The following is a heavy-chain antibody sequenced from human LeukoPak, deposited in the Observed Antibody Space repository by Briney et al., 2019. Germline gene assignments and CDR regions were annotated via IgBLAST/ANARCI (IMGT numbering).Heavy chain of an antibody. CDR3: ARDKEAAVDFWSGYYPL. D-gene: IGHD3-3*01. J-gene: IGHJ4*02. CDR2: IKRDGSEK. V-gene: IGHV3-7*01. CDR1: GFIFSRYW. Sequence: GGSLRLSCAAPGFIFSRYWMGWVRQAPGKGLEWVAHIKRDGSEKYYEDSVKGRFTISRDNAQNSLYLQMNSLRDEDTAVYYCARDKEAAVDFWSGYYPLWGQGTLVTVSS.